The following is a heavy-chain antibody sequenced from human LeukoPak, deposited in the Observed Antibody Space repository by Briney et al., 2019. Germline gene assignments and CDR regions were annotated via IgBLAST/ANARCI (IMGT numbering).Heavy chain of an antibody. CDR2: ISSSSYI. CDR1: GFTFSSYS. CDR3: ARAESDYYYMDV. V-gene: IGHV3-21*01. D-gene: IGHD3-10*01. J-gene: IGHJ6*03. Sequence: GGSLRLSCAASGFTFSSYSMNWVRQAPGKGLEWVSSISSSSYIYYADSVKGRFTISRDNAKNSLYLQMNSLRAEDTAVYYCARAESDYYYMDVWGKRTTVTVSS.